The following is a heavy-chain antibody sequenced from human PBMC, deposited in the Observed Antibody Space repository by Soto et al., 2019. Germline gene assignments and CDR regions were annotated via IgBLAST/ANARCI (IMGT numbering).Heavy chain of an antibody. Sequence: NPSETLSLTCAVYGGSFSGYYWSWIRQPPGKGLEWIGEINHSGSTNYNPSLKSRVTISVDTSKNQFSLKLSSVTAADTAVYYCARYYDFWSGYYGMDVWGQGTTVTVSS. D-gene: IGHD3-3*01. CDR3: ARYYDFWSGYYGMDV. J-gene: IGHJ6*02. CDR1: GGSFSGYY. CDR2: INHSGST. V-gene: IGHV4-34*01.